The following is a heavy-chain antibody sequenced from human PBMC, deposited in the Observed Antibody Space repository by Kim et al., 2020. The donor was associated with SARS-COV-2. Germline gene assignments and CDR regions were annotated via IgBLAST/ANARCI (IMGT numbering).Heavy chain of an antibody. CDR2: IKQDGSEK. CDR3: AREVRGGYPARLKYGMDV. Sequence: GGSLRLSCAASGFTFSSYWMSWVRQAPGKGLEWVANIKQDGSEKYYVDSVKGRFTISRDNAKNSLYLQMNSLRAEDTAVYYCAREVRGGYPARLKYGMDVWGQGTTVTVSS. D-gene: IGHD5-12*01. J-gene: IGHJ6*02. V-gene: IGHV3-7*01. CDR1: GFTFSSYW.